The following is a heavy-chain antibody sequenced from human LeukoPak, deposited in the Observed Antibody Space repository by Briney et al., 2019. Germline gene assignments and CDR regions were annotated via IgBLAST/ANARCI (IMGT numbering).Heavy chain of an antibody. CDR3: AKDANGDYFDY. V-gene: IGHV3-30*18. Sequence: SCKASGYTFTGYYMHWVRQAPGKGLEWVAVISYDGSNKYYADSVKGRFTISRDNSKNTLYLQMNSLRAEDTAVYYCAKDANGDYFDYWGQGTLVTVSS. CDR2: ISYDGSNK. CDR1: GYTFTGYY. J-gene: IGHJ4*02. D-gene: IGHD4-17*01.